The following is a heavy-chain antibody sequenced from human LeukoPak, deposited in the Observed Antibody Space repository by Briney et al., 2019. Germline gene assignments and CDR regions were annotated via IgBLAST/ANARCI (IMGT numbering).Heavy chain of an antibody. CDR2: ITSPVGRM. D-gene: IGHD6-19*01. Sequence: PGGSLRLSCAASGFTFSTYSMNWARQAPGKGLEWVSSITSPVGRMYYADSLKGRITISRDNARSTLYLQMTSLRAEDTAVYYCATDGRSSGWYGFDYWGQGILVTVSS. J-gene: IGHJ4*02. V-gene: IGHV3-21*01. CDR3: ATDGRSSGWYGFDY. CDR1: GFTFSTYS.